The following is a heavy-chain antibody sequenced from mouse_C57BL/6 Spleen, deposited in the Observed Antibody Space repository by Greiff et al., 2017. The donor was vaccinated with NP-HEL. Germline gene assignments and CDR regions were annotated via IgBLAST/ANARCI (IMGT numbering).Heavy chain of an antibody. D-gene: IGHD1-1*01. CDR1: GFTFSDYG. CDR2: ISSGSSTI. J-gene: IGHJ1*03. V-gene: IGHV5-17*01. Sequence: EVKLVESGGGLVKPGGSLKLSCAASGFTFSDYGMHWVRQAPEKGLEWVAYISSGSSTIYYADTVKGRFTISRDNAKNTLFLQMTSLRSEDTAMYYCARDYYGSSHWYFDVWGTGTRVTVSS. CDR3: ARDYYGSSHWYFDV.